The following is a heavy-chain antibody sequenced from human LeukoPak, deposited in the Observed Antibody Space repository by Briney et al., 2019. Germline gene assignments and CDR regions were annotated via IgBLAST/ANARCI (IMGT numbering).Heavy chain of an antibody. CDR3: ARGPYSGSYRFYYFDY. V-gene: IGHV4-34*01. D-gene: IGHD1-26*01. Sequence: SETLSLTCAVYGGSFSGYYWSWIRQPPGKGLEWIGEINHSGSTNYNPSLKNRVTISVDTSKNQFSLKLSSVTAADTAVYYCARGPYSGSYRFYYFDYWGQGTLVTVSS. CDR2: INHSGST. CDR1: GGSFSGYY. J-gene: IGHJ4*02.